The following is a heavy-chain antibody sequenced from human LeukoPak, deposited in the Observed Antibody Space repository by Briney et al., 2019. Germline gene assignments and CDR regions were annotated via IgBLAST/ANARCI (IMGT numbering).Heavy chain of an antibody. CDR1: GYTFTGDY. D-gene: IGHD6-6*01. J-gene: IGHJ4*02. Sequence: ASVKVSCKASGYTFTGDYMHWVRQAPGQGLEWMGRINPNSGGTNYAQKFQGRVTMTRDTSISTAYMELSRLRSDDTAVYYCARCMGQLVQALGYWGQGTLVTVSS. CDR3: ARCMGQLVQALGY. CDR2: INPNSGGT. V-gene: IGHV1-2*06.